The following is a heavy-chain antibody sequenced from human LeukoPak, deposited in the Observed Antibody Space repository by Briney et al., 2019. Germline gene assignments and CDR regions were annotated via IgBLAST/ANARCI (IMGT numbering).Heavy chain of an antibody. CDR3: ASAIFVENAFDI. V-gene: IGHV4-59*01. D-gene: IGHD3-3*01. CDR2: VYYSGST. CDR1: GGAISSDN. J-gene: IGHJ3*02. Sequence: SETLSLTCTVYGGAISSDNWSWIRQPPGKGLKWIGYVYYSGSTHYSPSLKSRVTISVDTSKSQFSLRLSSVTAADTAVYYCASAIFVENAFDIWGQGTMVTVSS.